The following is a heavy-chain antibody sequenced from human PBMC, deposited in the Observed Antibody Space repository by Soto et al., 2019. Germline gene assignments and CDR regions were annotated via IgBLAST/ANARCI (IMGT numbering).Heavy chain of an antibody. D-gene: IGHD2-2*03. CDR2: IKQDGSEK. CDR3: ASGIGYCSSTSCLQFDY. J-gene: IGHJ4*02. Sequence: EVQLVESGGGLVQPGGSLRLSCAASGFTFSSYWMSWVRQAPGKGLEWVANIKQDGSEKYYVDSVKGRFTISRDNAKNSLYLQMNSMRAEDTAVYYCASGIGYCSSTSCLQFDYWGQGTLVTVSS. V-gene: IGHV3-7*01. CDR1: GFTFSSYW.